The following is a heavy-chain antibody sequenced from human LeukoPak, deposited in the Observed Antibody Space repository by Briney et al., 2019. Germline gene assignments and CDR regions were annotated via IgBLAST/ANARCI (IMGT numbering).Heavy chain of an antibody. J-gene: IGHJ3*02. V-gene: IGHV1-2*02. CDR3: ARDPQYCSGGSCYLSRHDAFDI. D-gene: IGHD2-15*01. CDR2: INLNSGGT. Sequence: GASVKVSCKASGYTFTGYYMHWVRQAPGQGLEWMGWINLNSGGTNYAQKFQGRVTMTRDTSISTAYMELSRLRSDDTAVYYCARDPQYCSGGSCYLSRHDAFDIWGQGTMVTVSS. CDR1: GYTFTGYY.